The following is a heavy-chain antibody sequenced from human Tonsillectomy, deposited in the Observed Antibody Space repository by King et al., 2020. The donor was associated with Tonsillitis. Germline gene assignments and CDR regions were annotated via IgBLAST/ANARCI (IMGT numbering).Heavy chain of an antibody. Sequence: VQLVESGGGLVQPGGSLRLSCAASGFSFNNYAMSWVRQAPGKGLECVSTISSGGGRTYYADSVKGRFTISRDNSKNTLYLQMNSLRAEDTALYYCAKDHYSSTWNWFDPWGQGTLVTVSS. V-gene: IGHV3-23*04. CDR1: GFSFNNYA. J-gene: IGHJ5*02. CDR2: ISSGGGRT. CDR3: AKDHYSSTWNWFDP. D-gene: IGHD6-13*01.